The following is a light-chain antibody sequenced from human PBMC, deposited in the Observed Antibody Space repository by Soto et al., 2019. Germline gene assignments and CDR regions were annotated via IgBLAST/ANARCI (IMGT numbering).Light chain of an antibody. J-gene: IGLJ1*01. CDR3: CSAAGDYTFV. V-gene: IGLV2-11*01. Sequence: QSALTQPRSVSGSPGQSVTLSCTGTSSDVGGYNYVTWYQQYPGKAPKVMIYDVKTRPSGVPDRFSGSKSGNTASLTISGLHAEDAADYYCCSAAGDYTFVFGTGTKVTVL. CDR1: SSDVGGYNY. CDR2: DVK.